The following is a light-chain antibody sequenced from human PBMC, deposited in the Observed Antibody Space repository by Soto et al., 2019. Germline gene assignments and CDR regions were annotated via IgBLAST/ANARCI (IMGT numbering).Light chain of an antibody. Sequence: DIQMTQGPSTLCGSVVDRVTISGRASQTISSWLSWYQQKPGKAPKLLIYKASTLKSGVPSRFSGSGSGKAFTLTIRSLQPDDFATYYCQQSYTAPYTFGQGTQVDI. CDR1: QTISSW. V-gene: IGKV1-5*03. CDR2: KAS. J-gene: IGKJ2*01. CDR3: QQSYTAPYT.